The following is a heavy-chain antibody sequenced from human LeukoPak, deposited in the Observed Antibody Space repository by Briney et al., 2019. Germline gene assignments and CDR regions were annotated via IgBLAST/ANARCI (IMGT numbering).Heavy chain of an antibody. CDR3: AKVVGYDFWSVLGFDI. CDR1: GFTFSSYA. Sequence: QAGGSLRLSCAASGFTFSSYAMSWVRQAPGKGLEWVSAISGSGGSTYYADSVKGRFTISRDNSKNTLYLQMNSLRAEDTAVYYCAKVVGYDFWSVLGFDIWGQGTMVTVSS. D-gene: IGHD3-3*01. V-gene: IGHV3-23*01. CDR2: ISGSGGST. J-gene: IGHJ3*02.